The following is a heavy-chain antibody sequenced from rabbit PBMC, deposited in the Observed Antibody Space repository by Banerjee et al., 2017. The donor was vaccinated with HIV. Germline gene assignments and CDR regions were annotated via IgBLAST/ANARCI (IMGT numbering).Heavy chain of an antibody. CDR3: ARGVANDGDGLHL. D-gene: IGHD2-1*01. CDR2: IYIGSGDYI. CDR1: GFSFSSSYW. Sequence: QEQLVESGGGLVQPEGSLTLTCTASGFSFSSSYWICWVRQAPGKGLEWIGCIYIGSGDYIHYASWAKGRFTSSKTSSTTVTLQVTSLTVADTATYFCARGVANDGDGLHLWGQGTLVTVS. V-gene: IGHV1S45*01. J-gene: IGHJ4*01.